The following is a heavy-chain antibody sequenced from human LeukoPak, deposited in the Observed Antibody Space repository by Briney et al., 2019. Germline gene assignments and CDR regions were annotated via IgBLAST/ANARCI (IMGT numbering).Heavy chain of an antibody. D-gene: IGHD6-13*01. CDR2: IYPGDSDT. Sequence: GESLKISCKGSGYSFTSYWIGLVRPMPGKGLEWMGIIYPGDSDTRYSPSFQGQVTISADKSISTAYLQWSSLKASDTAMYYCARKSSSWSFNWFDPWGQGTLVTVSS. CDR1: GYSFTSYW. CDR3: ARKSSSWSFNWFDP. J-gene: IGHJ5*02. V-gene: IGHV5-51*01.